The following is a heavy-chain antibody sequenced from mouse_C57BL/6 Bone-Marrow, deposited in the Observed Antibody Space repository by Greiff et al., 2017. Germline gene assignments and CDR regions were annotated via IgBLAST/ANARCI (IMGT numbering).Heavy chain of an antibody. CDR1: GYTFTSYG. Sequence: QVQLQQSGAELARPGASVKLSCKASGYTFTSYGISWVKQRTGQGLEWIGEIYPRSGNTYYNEKFKSKATLTVDTSSSTAYMQRSSLTSEDSAVYYCARRKTTGLRGMDYWGQGTSVTVSS. V-gene: IGHV1-81*01. J-gene: IGHJ4*01. CDR2: IYPRSGNT. CDR3: ARRKTTGLRGMDY. D-gene: IGHD1-1*01.